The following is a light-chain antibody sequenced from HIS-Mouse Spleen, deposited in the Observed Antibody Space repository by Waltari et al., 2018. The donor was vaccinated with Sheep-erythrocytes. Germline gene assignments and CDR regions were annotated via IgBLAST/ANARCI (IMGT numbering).Light chain of an antibody. CDR1: HIGSKS. Sequence: SYVLTQTPSVSVAPGKTARITCGGNHIGSKSVHWYTQKPGQAPVLVVYDDSDRPSGIPERFSGSNSGNTATLTISRVEAGDEADYYCQVWDSSSDHVVFGGGTKLTVL. CDR3: QVWDSSSDHVV. CDR2: DDS. V-gene: IGLV3-21*03. J-gene: IGLJ2*01.